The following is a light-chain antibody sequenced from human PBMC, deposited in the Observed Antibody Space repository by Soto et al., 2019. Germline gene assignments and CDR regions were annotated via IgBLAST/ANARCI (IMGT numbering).Light chain of an antibody. Sequence: QSVLTQPPSASGSPGQSVTISCTGTSSDIGAYNYVSWYQQPPGKAPQVMIYDVTKRPSGVPDRFSGSKAGNTASLTVSGLQAEDEGDYYCSSYAGSNSYVFGTGTKLTVL. CDR3: SSYAGSNSYV. V-gene: IGLV2-8*01. CDR1: SSDIGAYNY. J-gene: IGLJ1*01. CDR2: DVT.